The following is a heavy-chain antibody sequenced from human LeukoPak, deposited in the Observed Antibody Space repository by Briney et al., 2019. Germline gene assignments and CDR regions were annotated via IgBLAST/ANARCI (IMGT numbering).Heavy chain of an antibody. D-gene: IGHD3-22*01. CDR2: INAGNGNT. V-gene: IGHV1-3*01. CDR3: ARDGLSSGYYLNDY. Sequence: ASVKVSCKASGYTFTSYAMHWVRQAPGQRLEWMGWINAGNGNTKYSQKFQGRVTITRDTSASTAYMELRSLRSDDTAVYYCARDGLSSGYYLNDYWGQGTLVTVSS. J-gene: IGHJ4*02. CDR1: GYTFTSYA.